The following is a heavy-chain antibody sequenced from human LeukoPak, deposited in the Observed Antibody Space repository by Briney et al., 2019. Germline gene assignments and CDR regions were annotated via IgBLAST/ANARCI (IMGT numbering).Heavy chain of an antibody. D-gene: IGHD1-26*01. J-gene: IGHJ3*02. V-gene: IGHV3-53*01. CDR1: GFTFSSYG. CDR3: ARGGSYLSAFDI. Sequence: GGSLRLSCAASGFTFSSYGMSWVRQAPGKGLEWVSIIYGGGSVFYADSVKGRFTISRDNSKNTLYLQMNSLRDEDTAVYYCARGGSYLSAFDIWGQGTMVTVSS. CDR2: IYGGGSV.